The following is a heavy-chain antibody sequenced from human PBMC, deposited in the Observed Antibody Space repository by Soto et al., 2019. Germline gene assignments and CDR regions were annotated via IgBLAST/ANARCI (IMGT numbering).Heavy chain of an antibody. CDR2: ISWNGESI. Sequence: EVQLVESGGGLVQPGRSLRLSCAASGFSFGDYAMQWVHQVPGKGLEWVSSISWNGESIGYADSVKGRFTISRDNGKKSVYLQMNSLRGEDTALYYCAKDVDSSGWYDRFDSWGQGTLVSVS. J-gene: IGHJ4*02. D-gene: IGHD6-19*01. V-gene: IGHV3-9*01. CDR1: GFSFGDYA. CDR3: AKDVDSSGWYDRFDS.